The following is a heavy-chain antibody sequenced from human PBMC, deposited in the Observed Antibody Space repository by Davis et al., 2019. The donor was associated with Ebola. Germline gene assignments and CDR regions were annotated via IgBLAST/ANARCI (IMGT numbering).Heavy chain of an antibody. CDR3: ARDRPLDFFFGDYYGMDV. D-gene: IGHD3-16*01. Sequence: PGGSLRLSCAASGFTFSSYGMHWVRQAPGKGLEWVAFIRYDGSNKYYADSVKGRFTISRDNAKNSLYLQMNSLGAEDTAVYYCARDRPLDFFFGDYYGMDVWGQGTTVTVSS. J-gene: IGHJ6*02. CDR1: GFTFSSYG. V-gene: IGHV3-30*02. CDR2: IRYDGSNK.